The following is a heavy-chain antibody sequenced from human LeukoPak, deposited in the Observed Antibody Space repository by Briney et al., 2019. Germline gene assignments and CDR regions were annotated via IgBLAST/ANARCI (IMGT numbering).Heavy chain of an antibody. V-gene: IGHV3-23*01. J-gene: IGHJ4*02. D-gene: IGHD4-17*01. CDR1: GFTFDDYA. CDR2: ISGVLSHT. Sequence: GGSLRLSCAASGFTFDDYAMHCVRQAPGKGLEWVSAISGVLSHTYYADSVKGRFTISRDNSKNTLFLLMNSLRVEDTAVYYCATTGETTGFEYWGQGSLVTVSS. CDR3: ATTGETTGFEY.